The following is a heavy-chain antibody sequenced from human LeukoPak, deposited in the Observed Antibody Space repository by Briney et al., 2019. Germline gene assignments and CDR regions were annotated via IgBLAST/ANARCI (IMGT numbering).Heavy chain of an antibody. CDR3: AKDEGGVQLAY. CDR2: ITTSSTYT. CDR1: AFTFSDYE. Sequence: GGSLRLSCAASAFTFSDYEMNWVRQAPGKGLEWVSSITTSSTYTFYADSVKGRFTISRDNSKNTLYLQMNSLRADDTAVYYCAKDEGGVQLAYWGQGTLVTVSS. V-gene: IGHV3-21*04. J-gene: IGHJ4*02. D-gene: IGHD1-1*01.